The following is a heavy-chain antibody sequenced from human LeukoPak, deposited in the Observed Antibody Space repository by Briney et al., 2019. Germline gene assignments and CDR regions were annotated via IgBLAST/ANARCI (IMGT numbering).Heavy chain of an antibody. Sequence: SETLSLTCAVSGGSISSSNWWSWVRQPPGQGLEWIGEIYHSGSTNYNPSLKSRVTISVDKSKNQFSLKLSSVTAADTAVYYCASSRGYNSGEFDYWGQGTLVTVSS. CDR3: ASSRGYNSGEFDY. CDR2: IYHSGST. V-gene: IGHV4-4*02. CDR1: GGSISSSNW. J-gene: IGHJ4*02. D-gene: IGHD5-24*01.